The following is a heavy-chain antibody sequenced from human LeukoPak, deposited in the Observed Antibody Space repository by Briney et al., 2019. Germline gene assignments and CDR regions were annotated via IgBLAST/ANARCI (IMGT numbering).Heavy chain of an antibody. D-gene: IGHD6-6*01. Sequence: PSETLSLTCTVSGGSISGYYWSWIRQPPGKGLEWIGYIYYSGSTNYNPSLQSRLTISIDTSENQFSLKLSSVTAADTAVYYCARECSSSSGRRAFDIWGQGTMVTVSS. J-gene: IGHJ3*02. CDR1: GGSISGYY. CDR2: IYYSGST. V-gene: IGHV4-59*08. CDR3: ARECSSSSGRRAFDI.